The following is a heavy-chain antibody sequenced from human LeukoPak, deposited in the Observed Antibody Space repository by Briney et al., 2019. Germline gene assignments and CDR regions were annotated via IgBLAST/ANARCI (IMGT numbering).Heavy chain of an antibody. D-gene: IGHD3-10*01. J-gene: IGHJ4*02. CDR2: INPNSGGA. CDR1: VYTFTGYY. CDR3: ATSGLWFGELLGFDY. Sequence: ASVKVSCQASVYTFTGYYMHWVRQGPGQGLEWMGWINPNSGGANYAQKFQGRVTMTRDMSTSTAYMELSSLRSEDTAVYYCATSGLWFGELLGFDYWGQGTLVTVSS. V-gene: IGHV1-2*02.